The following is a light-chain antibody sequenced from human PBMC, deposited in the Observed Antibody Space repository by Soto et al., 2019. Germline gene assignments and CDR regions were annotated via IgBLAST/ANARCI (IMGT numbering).Light chain of an antibody. J-gene: IGKJ4*01. CDR1: QSVSSSY. V-gene: IGKV3-20*01. CDR2: GAS. CDR3: QQSGSSPLT. Sequence: EIVLTQSPGTLSLSPGERATLSCRASQSVSSSYLAWCQQKPGQAPRLLIYGASSRATGIPDRFSGSGSGTDFTLTISRLEPEDFAVYYCQQSGSSPLTFGGGTKVEIK.